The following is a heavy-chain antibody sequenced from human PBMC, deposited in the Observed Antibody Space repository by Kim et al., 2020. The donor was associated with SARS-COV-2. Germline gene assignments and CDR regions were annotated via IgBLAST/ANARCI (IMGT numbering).Heavy chain of an antibody. CDR2: INPADSDT. CDR1: GYNFNAYW. Sequence: GESLKISCEGSGYNFNAYWIAWVRQMPGKDPEWMGSINPADSDTTYSPSFRGHVTMSVDNSMKTAYLQWTTLQTSDSAMYYCARQYFASGSYHGWFDPWGPGTLVSVSS. D-gene: IGHD3-10*01. V-gene: IGHV5-51*01. J-gene: IGHJ5*02. CDR3: ARQYFASGSYHGWFDP.